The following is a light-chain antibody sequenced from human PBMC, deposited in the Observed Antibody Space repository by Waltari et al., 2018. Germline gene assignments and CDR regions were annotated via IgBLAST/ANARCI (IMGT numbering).Light chain of an antibody. CDR3: SSFGSSRGV. Sequence: QSALTQPASVSGSPGQSITIPCTGTSRDVGRYNYLSWYQEHPGKAPKLLIYEVSNRPSGVSNRFSGSKSGNTASLTISGLQAEDEADYYCSSFGSSRGVFGGGTKLTVL. CDR2: EVS. V-gene: IGLV2-14*01. J-gene: IGLJ3*02. CDR1: SRDVGRYNY.